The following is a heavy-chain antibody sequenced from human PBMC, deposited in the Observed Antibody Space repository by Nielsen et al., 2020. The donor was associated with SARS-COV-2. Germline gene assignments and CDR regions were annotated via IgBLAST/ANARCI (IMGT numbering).Heavy chain of an antibody. J-gene: IGHJ4*02. CDR2: ISASGSYK. Sequence: GESLKISCAASGLTFSTYSLMWVRQAPGKGLEWVSHISASGSYKYYADSVKGRFTISRDNAKNSVYLQMNSLRTEDTAVYYCATDQYCPNGICSSGGRDYWGQGTLVAVSS. D-gene: IGHD2-8*01. V-gene: IGHV3-21*01. CDR1: GLTFSTYS. CDR3: ATDQYCPNGICSSGGRDY.